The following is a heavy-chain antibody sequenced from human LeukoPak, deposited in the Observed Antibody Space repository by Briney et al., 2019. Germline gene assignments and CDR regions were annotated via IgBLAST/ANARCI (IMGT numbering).Heavy chain of an antibody. J-gene: IGHJ4*01. CDR1: GFSFNNYA. CDR3: AKDPRAMGRYFFDD. D-gene: IGHD3-16*01. V-gene: IGHV3-23*01. Sequence: GGSLRLSCAASGFSFNNYAMSWVRQAPGKGLEWVSAISTTGGSTYYADSVKGRFTVSRDNSKNTLSLQMDSLRVEDTAIYYCAKDPRAMGRYFFDDWGQGSLVTVSS. CDR2: ISTTGGST.